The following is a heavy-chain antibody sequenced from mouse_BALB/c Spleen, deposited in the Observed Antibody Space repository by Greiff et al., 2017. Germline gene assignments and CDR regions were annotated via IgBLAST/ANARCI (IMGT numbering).Heavy chain of an antibody. CDR2: ISYSGST. D-gene: IGHD2-4*01. J-gene: IGHJ3*01. CDR3: ARFDYDGSWFAY. V-gene: IGHV3-8*02. Sequence: EVKLMESGPSLVKPSQTLSLTCSVTGDSITSGYWNWIRKFPGNKLEYMGYISYSGSTYYNPSLKSRISITRDTSKNQYYLQLNSVTTEDTATYYCARFDYDGSWFAYWGQGTLVTVSA. CDR1: GDSITSGY.